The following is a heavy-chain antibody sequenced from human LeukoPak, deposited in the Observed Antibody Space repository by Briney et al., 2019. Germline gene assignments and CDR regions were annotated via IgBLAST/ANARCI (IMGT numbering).Heavy chain of an antibody. D-gene: IGHD2-2*03. CDR3: ASTVDGSVDY. V-gene: IGHV4-59*01. CDR1: GGSLSSYY. J-gene: IGHJ4*02. CDR2: IYYSGST. Sequence: PSETLSLTCTVSGGSLSSYYWSWIRQPPGKGLEWIGYIYYSGSTNYNPSLKSRVTISVDTSKNRFSLKLSSVTAADTAVYYCASTVDGSVDYWGQGTLVTVSS.